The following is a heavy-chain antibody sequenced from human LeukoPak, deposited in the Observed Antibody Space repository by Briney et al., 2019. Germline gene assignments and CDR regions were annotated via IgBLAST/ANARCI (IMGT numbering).Heavy chain of an antibody. J-gene: IGHJ3*02. V-gene: IGHV1-8*01. CDR2: MNPNSGNT. Sequence: ASVKVSCKASGYTFTSYDINWVRQATGQGPGWRGWMNPNSGNTGYAQKFQGRVTMTRNTSISTAYMELSSLRSEDTAVYYCARDLFGYSYGSNAFDIWGQGTMVTVSS. CDR1: GYTFTSYD. D-gene: IGHD5-18*01. CDR3: ARDLFGYSYGSNAFDI.